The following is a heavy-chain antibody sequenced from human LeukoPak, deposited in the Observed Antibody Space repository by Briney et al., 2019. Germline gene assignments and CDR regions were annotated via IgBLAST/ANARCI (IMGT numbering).Heavy chain of an antibody. D-gene: IGHD4-11*01. CDR1: GGSISSDY. J-gene: IGHJ4*02. CDR3: ARGFYSPHY. CDR2: ISYSGRT. V-gene: IGHV4-59*01. Sequence: SETLSLTCTVSGGSISSDYWSWIRQPPGKGLEWIGYISYSGRTYYNPSLKSRITISVDTSKNQFSLKLSSVTAADTAVYYCARGFYSPHYWGQGTLVSVSS.